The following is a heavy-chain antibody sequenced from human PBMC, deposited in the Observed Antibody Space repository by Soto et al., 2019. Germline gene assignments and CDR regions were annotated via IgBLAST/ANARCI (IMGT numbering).Heavy chain of an antibody. D-gene: IGHD6-19*01. V-gene: IGHV3-23*01. CDR1: GFIFTNYA. Sequence: EVQLLESGGGLVQPGGSLRLSCVASGFIFTNYAVSWVRQAPGKGLEWVSTITGGDSATYYADSVKGRFTISRDSSKNTLYLKMNTLGAGDRAVYYCGEAGGGVGGGWHFDHWGQGTLVTVSS. CDR2: ITGGDSAT. J-gene: IGHJ4*02. CDR3: GEAGGGVGGGWHFDH.